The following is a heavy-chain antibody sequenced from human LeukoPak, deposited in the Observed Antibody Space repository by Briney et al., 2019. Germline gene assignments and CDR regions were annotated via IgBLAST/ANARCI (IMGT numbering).Heavy chain of an antibody. Sequence: SETLSLTCTVSGGSISSGSYYWSWIRQPAGKGLEWIGRIYTSGSTNYNPSLKSRVTISVDTSKNQFSLKLSSVTAADTAVYYCARVMITFGGLYYYYYMDVWGKGTTVTISS. CDR2: IYTSGST. CDR1: GGSISSGSYY. CDR3: ARVMITFGGLYYYYYMDV. D-gene: IGHD3-16*01. J-gene: IGHJ6*03. V-gene: IGHV4-61*02.